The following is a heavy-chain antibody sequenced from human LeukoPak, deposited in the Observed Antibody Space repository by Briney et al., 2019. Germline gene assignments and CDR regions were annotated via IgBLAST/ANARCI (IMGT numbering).Heavy chain of an antibody. D-gene: IGHD3-22*01. V-gene: IGHV1-18*04. J-gene: IGHJ4*02. CDR2: ISAYNGNT. CDR3: ARDSYYDSNPFDY. Sequence: GASVKVSCKASGYTFTGYYMHWVRQAPGQGLEWMGWISAYNGNTNYAQKLQGRVTMTTDTSTSTAYMELRSLRSDDTAVYYCARDSYYDSNPFDYWGQGTLVTVSS. CDR1: GYTFTGYY.